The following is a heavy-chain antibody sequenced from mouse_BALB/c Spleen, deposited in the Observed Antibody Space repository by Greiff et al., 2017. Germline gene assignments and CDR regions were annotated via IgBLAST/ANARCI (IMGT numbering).Heavy chain of an antibody. Sequence: VQLQESGPGLVAPSQSLSITCTVSGFSLTGYGVNWVRQPPGKGLEWLGMIWGDGSTDYNSALKSRLSISKDNSKSQVFLKMNSLQTDDTARYYCARDRYYGSSYGAMDYWGQGTSVTVSS. V-gene: IGHV2-6-7*01. J-gene: IGHJ4*01. CDR2: IWGDGST. CDR1: GFSLTGYG. CDR3: ARDRYYGSSYGAMDY. D-gene: IGHD1-1*01.